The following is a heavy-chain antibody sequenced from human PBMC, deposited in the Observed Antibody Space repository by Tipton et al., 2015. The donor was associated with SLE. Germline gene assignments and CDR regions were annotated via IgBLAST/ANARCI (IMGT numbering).Heavy chain of an antibody. CDR3: TREWRSYDSSGYPSLDDAFDI. Sequence: SLRLSCAASGFIFSSFEMNWVRQAPGKGLEWVSYISSSGGNIYYADSVKGRFTISRDNAKNSLYLQMNSLRADDTAVYYCTREWRSYDSSGYPSLDDAFDIWGLGTMVTVSS. V-gene: IGHV3-48*03. J-gene: IGHJ3*02. D-gene: IGHD3-22*01. CDR1: GFIFSSFE. CDR2: ISSSGGNI.